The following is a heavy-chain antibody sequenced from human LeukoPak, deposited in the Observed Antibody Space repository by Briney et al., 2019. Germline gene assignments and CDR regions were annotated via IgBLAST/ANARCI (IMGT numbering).Heavy chain of an antibody. Sequence: QPGGSLRLSCAASGFTFSSYAMSWVRQAPGKGLEWVGFIRAKTYGETIEYAASVKGRFTISRDDSKSIAYLQMNSLKTEDTAVYYCTRAVAHLDYWGQGTLVTVSS. V-gene: IGHV3-49*04. CDR3: TRAVAHLDY. J-gene: IGHJ4*02. CDR1: GFTFSSYA. CDR2: IRAKTYGETI. D-gene: IGHD4-23*01.